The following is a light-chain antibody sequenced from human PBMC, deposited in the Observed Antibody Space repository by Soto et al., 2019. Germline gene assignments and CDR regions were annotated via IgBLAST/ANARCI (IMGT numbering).Light chain of an antibody. V-gene: IGKV3-20*01. CDR2: GAS. Sequence: EIGLSMSPCTLSLSQGERATLSCRASQSVSSSYLAWYQQKPGQAPRLLIYGASSRATGIPDRFSGSGSGTDFTLTISSLEPEDFAVYYCQQYGSSPWTFGQGTKVDIK. CDR3: QQYGSSPWT. J-gene: IGKJ1*01. CDR1: QSVSSSY.